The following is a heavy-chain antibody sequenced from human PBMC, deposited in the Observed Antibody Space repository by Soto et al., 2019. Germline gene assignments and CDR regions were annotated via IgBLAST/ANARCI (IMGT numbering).Heavy chain of an antibody. CDR3: ARGGRVRYCSSTSCYELPAPPLYMDV. J-gene: IGHJ6*04. CDR1: GYTFTSYY. V-gene: IGHV1-46*03. CDR2: INPSGGST. Sequence: GASVKVSCKASGYTFTSYYMHWVRQAPGQGLEWMGIINPSGGSTSYAQKFQGRVTMTRDTSTSTVYMELSSLRSEDTAVYYCARGGRVRYCSSTSCYELPAPPLYMDVWGKGTTVTVSS. D-gene: IGHD2-2*01.